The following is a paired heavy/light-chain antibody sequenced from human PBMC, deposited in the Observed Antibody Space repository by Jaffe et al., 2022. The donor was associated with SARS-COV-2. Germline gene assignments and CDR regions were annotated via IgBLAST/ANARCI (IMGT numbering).Light chain of an antibody. CDR3: QHYSDYPLT. Sequence: DIQMTQSPSTLSASVGDRVTITCRASQSISTWLAWYQQKPGKAPKLLIYKASGLENGVPSRFSGSGSGTEFTLTISSLQPDDFATYYCQHYSDYPLTFGGGTKVEIK. V-gene: IGKV1-5*03. CDR1: QSISTW. J-gene: IGKJ4*01. CDR2: KAS.
Heavy chain of an antibody. V-gene: IGHV3-48*01. CDR3: ARRPTHCDGDCLDF. J-gene: IGHJ4*02. CDR1: GFAFSSLN. Sequence: EVQLVESGGGLVHPGGSLRLSCAASGFAFSSLNMNWVRQAPGKGLEWVAFISASGTVVFYGDSVKGRFTISRDNVKNSLYLQMNSLRAEDTAVYYCARRPTHCDGDCLDFWGQGTLVTVSS. D-gene: IGHD2-21*02. CDR2: ISASGTVV.